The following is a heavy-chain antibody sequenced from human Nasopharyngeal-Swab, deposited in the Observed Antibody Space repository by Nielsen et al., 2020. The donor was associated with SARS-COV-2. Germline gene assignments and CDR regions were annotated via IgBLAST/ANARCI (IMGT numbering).Heavy chain of an antibody. V-gene: IGHV1-18*01. CDR1: GYTFTSYG. J-gene: IGHJ6*02. CDR2: ISAYNGNT. CDR3: ATDGTIFGVVIRYYGMDV. D-gene: IGHD3-3*01. Sequence: ASVKVSCKASGYTFTSYGISWVRQAPVQGLEWMGWISAYNGNTNYAQKLQGRVTMTTDTSTSTAYMELRSLRSDDTAVYYCATDGTIFGVVIRYYGMDVWGQGTTVTVSS.